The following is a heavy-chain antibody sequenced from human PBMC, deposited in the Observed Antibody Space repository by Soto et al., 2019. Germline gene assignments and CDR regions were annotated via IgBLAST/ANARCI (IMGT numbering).Heavy chain of an antibody. CDR1: GFTFSSYS. CDR2: ISSSSSYI. Sequence: PGGSLRLSCAASGFTFSSYSMNWVRQAPGKGLEWVSSISSSSSYIYYADSVKGRFTISRDNAKNSLYLQMNSLRAEDTAVYYCARDPRSYYGMDVWGQGTTVTVSS. V-gene: IGHV3-21*01. J-gene: IGHJ6*02. CDR3: ARDPRSYYGMDV. D-gene: IGHD6-19*01.